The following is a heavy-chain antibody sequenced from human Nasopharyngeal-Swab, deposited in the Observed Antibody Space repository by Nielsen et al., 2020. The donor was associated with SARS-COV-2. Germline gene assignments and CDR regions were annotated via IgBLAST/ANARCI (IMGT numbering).Heavy chain of an antibody. CDR2: INHSGST. D-gene: IGHD3-3*01. Sequence: SETLSLTCAVYGGSFSGYYWNWIRQPPGKGLEWIGEINHSGSTNYNPSLKSRVTISVDPSKTQFSLKLNSVTAADTAVYYCARASIKHITICGVVTLNNWFDPWGQGTLVTVSS. V-gene: IGHV4-34*01. CDR3: ARASIKHITICGVVTLNNWFDP. CDR1: GGSFSGYY. J-gene: IGHJ5*02.